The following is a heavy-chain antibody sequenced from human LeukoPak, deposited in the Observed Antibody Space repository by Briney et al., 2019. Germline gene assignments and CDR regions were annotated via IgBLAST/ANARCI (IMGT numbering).Heavy chain of an antibody. V-gene: IGHV4-4*07. CDR2: IYTSGST. CDR1: GDSISSYY. J-gene: IGHJ3*02. CDR3: ARDTSHRAFDI. Sequence: SETLSLTCNVSGDSISSYYWSWIRQPAGKGLEWIGRIYTSGSTNYHPSLKSRVTMSVDTSKNQFSLKLSPVTAADTAVYYCARDTSHRAFDIWGQGTMVTVSS. D-gene: IGHD2-2*01.